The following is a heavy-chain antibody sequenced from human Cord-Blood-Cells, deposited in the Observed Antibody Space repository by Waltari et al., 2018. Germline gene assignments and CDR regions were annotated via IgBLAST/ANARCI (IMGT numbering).Heavy chain of an antibody. V-gene: IGHV4-59*01. CDR3: ASRMYDYYGMDV. CDR1: GGSISSYY. J-gene: IGHJ6*02. CDR2: IYYSGST. Sequence: QVQLQESGPGLVKPSETLSLTCTVSGGSISSYYWSWIRQPPGKGLEWIGYIYYSGSTNYNPSLKSRVTISVDTSKNQFSLKLSSVTAADTAVYYCASRMYDYYGMDVWGQGTTVTVSS.